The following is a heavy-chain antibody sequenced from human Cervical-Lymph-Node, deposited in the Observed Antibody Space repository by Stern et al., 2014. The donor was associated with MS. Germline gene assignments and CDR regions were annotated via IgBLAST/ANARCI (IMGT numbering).Heavy chain of an antibody. Sequence: VQLVESGGGVVQPGRSLRLSCAASGFTFSSYGMHWVRQAPGKGLEWVAVIWYDGSNKYYADSVKGRFTISRDNSKNTLYLQMNSLRAEDTAVYYCARDHVAAAGNSNWFDPWGQGTLVTVSS. CDR3: ARDHVAAAGNSNWFDP. J-gene: IGHJ5*02. D-gene: IGHD6-13*01. V-gene: IGHV3-33*01. CDR2: IWYDGSNK. CDR1: GFTFSSYG.